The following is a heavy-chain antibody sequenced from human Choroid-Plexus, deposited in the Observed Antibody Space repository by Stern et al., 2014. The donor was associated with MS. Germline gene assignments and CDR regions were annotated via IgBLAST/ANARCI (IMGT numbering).Heavy chain of an antibody. CDR2: VSYDGSNK. CDR3: AKDRQYLTYFFDH. J-gene: IGHJ5*02. CDR1: GFTFGSCA. D-gene: IGHD2/OR15-2a*01. Sequence: VHLVESGGGVVQPGGPLRLSCVASGFTFGSCAMHWVHQAPGKGLEWLAGVSYDGSNKYYADSVKGRFTISRDNSQNTLYMQMSSLRPEDTAVYYCAKDRQYLTYFFDHWGQGSLVTVSS. V-gene: IGHV3-30*18.